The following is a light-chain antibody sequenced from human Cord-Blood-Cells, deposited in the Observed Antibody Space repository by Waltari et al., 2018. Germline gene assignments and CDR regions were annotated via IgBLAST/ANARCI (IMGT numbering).Light chain of an antibody. Sequence: EIVLTQSPGTLSLSPGERATLSCRASQSVSSSYLAWYPQNPGQAPRLLIYGASSRATGIPDRFSGSGSGPDFTLTISRLEPEDFAVYYCQQYGSSPWTFGQGTKVEIK. CDR2: GAS. V-gene: IGKV3-20*01. CDR1: QSVSSSY. CDR3: QQYGSSPWT. J-gene: IGKJ1*01.